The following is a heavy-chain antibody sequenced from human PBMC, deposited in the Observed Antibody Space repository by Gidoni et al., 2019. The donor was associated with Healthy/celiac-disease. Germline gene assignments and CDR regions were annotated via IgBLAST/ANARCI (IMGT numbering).Heavy chain of an antibody. V-gene: IGHV4-39*01. CDR2: IYYSGST. CDR3: ARNFRVDTAMVTVIWDY. D-gene: IGHD5-18*01. CDR1: GGSISSSSYY. J-gene: IGHJ4*02. Sequence: QLQLQESGPGLVKPSETLSLTCTVPGGSISSSSYYWGWIRQPPGKGLEWIGSIYYSGSTYYNPSLKSRVTISVDTSKNQFSLKLSSVTAADTAVYYCARNFRVDTAMVTVIWDYWGQGTLVTVSS.